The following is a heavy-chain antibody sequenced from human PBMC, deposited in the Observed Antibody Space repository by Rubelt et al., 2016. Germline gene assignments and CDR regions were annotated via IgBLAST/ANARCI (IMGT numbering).Heavy chain of an antibody. D-gene: IGHD6-19*01. CDR2: ISGSGSTT. J-gene: IGHJ1*01. CDR1: GFTFSSYA. Sequence: GSLRLSCAASGFTFSSYAMSWVRQAPGKGLEWVSRISGSGSTTHYADSVKGRFTISRDNSKNTLYLQLNSLRPEDTAVYHCARVSEYSTAWSIRSGAEYFQYWGQGTRVTVSS. V-gene: IGHV3-23*01. CDR3: ARVSEYSTAWSIRSGAEYFQY.